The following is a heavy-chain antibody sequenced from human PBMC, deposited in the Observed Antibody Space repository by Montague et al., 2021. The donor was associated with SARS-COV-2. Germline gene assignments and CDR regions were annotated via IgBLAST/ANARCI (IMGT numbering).Heavy chain of an antibody. CDR3: ATRGGALDAFDI. J-gene: IGHJ3*02. CDR1: GGSIRTSSYY. D-gene: IGHD4-17*01. CDR2: IYYSGST. V-gene: IGHV4-39*01. Sequence: SKTLSLTCTVSGGSIRTSSYYWGWIRQPPGKGLDWIGSIYYSGSTYYNPSLKSRVTISVDTSKNQFSLKLSSVTAADTAVYYCATRGGALDAFDIWGQGTMVIVSS.